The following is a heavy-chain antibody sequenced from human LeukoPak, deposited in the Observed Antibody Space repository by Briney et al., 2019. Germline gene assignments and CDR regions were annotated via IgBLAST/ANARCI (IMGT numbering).Heavy chain of an antibody. J-gene: IGHJ4*02. V-gene: IGHV4-61*02. CDR3: ARGPSSGWPRPY. D-gene: IGHD6-19*01. CDR2: IYTSGST. CDR1: GGSISSGSYY. Sequence: SQTLSLTCTVSGGSISSGSYYWSWIRQPAGKGLEWIGRIYTSGSTNYNPSLKSRVTISVDTSKNQFSLKLTSVTAADTAVYYCARGPSSGWPRPYWGQGTLVTVSS.